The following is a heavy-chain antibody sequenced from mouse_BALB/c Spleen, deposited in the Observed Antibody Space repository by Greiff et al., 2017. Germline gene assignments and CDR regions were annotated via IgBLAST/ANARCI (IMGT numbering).Heavy chain of an antibody. Sequence: EVHLVESGGGLVQPGGSLKLSCAASGFTFSSYTMSWVRQTPEKGLEWVAYISSGSSTIYYADTVKGRFTISRDNPKNTLFLQMTSLRSEDTAMYYCARSDSSGYVFAYWGQGTLVTVSA. J-gene: IGHJ3*01. CDR3: ARSDSSGYVFAY. CDR2: ISSGSSTI. CDR1: GFTFSSYT. D-gene: IGHD3-2*01. V-gene: IGHV5-17*02.